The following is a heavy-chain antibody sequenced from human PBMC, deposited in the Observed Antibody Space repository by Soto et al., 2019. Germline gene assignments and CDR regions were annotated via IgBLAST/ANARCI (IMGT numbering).Heavy chain of an antibody. J-gene: IGHJ4*02. Sequence: GASVKVSCKASGGTFSSYAISWVRQAPGQGLEWMGGIIPIFGTANYAQKFQGRVTITADESTSTAYMELSSLRSEDTAVYYCASALKRWLQSDYWGQGTLVTVSS. CDR2: IIPIFGTA. D-gene: IGHD5-12*01. CDR3: ASALKRWLQSDY. CDR1: GGTFSSYA. V-gene: IGHV1-69*13.